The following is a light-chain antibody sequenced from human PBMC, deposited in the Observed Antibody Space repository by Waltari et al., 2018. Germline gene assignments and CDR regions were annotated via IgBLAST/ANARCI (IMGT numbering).Light chain of an antibody. V-gene: IGLV2-11*01. CDR2: GAV. J-gene: IGLJ2*01. CDR3: CSYAGNYKFV. Sequence: QSVLTQPRSVSGSPGQSVTISCTGTNRDVGSDDSVSWYQQNAGKAPKLVIYGAVRRPSGVPYRFSGSKYGATASLTISGLQAEEEADYYCCSYAGNYKFVFGGGTKVTVL. CDR1: NRDVGSDDS.